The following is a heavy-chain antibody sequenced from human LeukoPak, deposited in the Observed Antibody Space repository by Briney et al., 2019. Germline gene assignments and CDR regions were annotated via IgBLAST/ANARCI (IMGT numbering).Heavy chain of an antibody. Sequence: ASVKVSCKASGYTFTCYYMHWVRQAPGQGLEWMGWINPNSGGTNYAQKFQGRVTMTRDTSISTAYMELSRLRSDDTAVYYCAVEYSSGWTYDYWGQGTLVTVSS. V-gene: IGHV1-2*02. D-gene: IGHD6-19*01. CDR1: GYTFTCYY. CDR3: AVEYSSGWTYDY. CDR2: INPNSGGT. J-gene: IGHJ4*02.